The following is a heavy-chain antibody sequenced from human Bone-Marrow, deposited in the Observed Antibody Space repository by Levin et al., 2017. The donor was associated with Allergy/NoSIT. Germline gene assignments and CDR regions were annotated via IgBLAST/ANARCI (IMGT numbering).Heavy chain of an antibody. Sequence: GESLKISCAASGFTVSDFYMTWVRQAPGKGLEWVALSRSGGTTNYADSVKGRFTVSRDNSKNTLYLQMNSLRAEDTAVFYCAKVLYGSPGDAFDIWGQGTMVTVSS. CDR1: GFTVSDFY. V-gene: IGHV3-53*01. CDR3: AKVLYGSPGDAFDI. J-gene: IGHJ3*02. D-gene: IGHD4-17*01. CDR2: SRSGGTT.